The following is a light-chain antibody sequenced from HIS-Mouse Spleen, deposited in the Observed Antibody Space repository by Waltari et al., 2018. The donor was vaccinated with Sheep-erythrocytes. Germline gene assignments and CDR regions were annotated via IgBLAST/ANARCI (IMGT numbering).Light chain of an antibody. Sequence: AIWMTQSPSLLSASTGDRVTISCRTSQGISSYLAWYQHKPGKAPELLLYAASTLQSGVPSRFSGSGSGTDFTLTISCLQSEDFATYYCQQYYSFPYTFGQGTKLEIK. CDR3: QQYYSFPYT. J-gene: IGKJ2*01. CDR1: QGISSY. CDR2: AAS. V-gene: IGKV1D-8*02.